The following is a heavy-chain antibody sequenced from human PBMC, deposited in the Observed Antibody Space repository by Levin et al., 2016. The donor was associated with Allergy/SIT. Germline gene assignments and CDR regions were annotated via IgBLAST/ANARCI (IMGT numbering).Heavy chain of an antibody. J-gene: IGHJ4*02. CDR1: GGTFSSYA. CDR2: IIPIFGIA. D-gene: IGHD1-26*01. Sequence: SVKVSCKASGGTFSSYAISWVRQAPGQGLEWMGGIIPIFGIANYAQKFQGRVTITADKSTSTAYMELSSLRSEDTAVYYCASVILHGSESSYYFDYWGQGTLVTVSS. CDR3: ASVILHGSESSYYFDY. V-gene: IGHV1-69*10.